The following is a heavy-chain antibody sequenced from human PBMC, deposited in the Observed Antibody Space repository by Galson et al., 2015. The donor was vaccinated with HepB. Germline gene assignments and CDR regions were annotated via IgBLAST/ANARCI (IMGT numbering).Heavy chain of an antibody. CDR1: GFTFSSYW. D-gene: IGHD2-15*01. CDR2: IKQDGSEK. J-gene: IGHJ6*02. V-gene: IGHV3-7*01. CDR3: ARVFAEGYCSGGSCKPHIYYYYGMDV. Sequence: SLRLSCAASGFTFSSYWISWVRQAPGKGLEWVANIKQDGSEKYYVDSVKGRFTISRDNAKNSLYLQMNSLRAEDTAVYYCARVFAEGYCSGGSCKPHIYYYYGMDVWGQGTTVTASS.